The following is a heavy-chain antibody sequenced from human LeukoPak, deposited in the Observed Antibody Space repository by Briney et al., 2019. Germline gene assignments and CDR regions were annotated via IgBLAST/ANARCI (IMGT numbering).Heavy chain of an antibody. CDR2: IIPIFGTA. V-gene: IGHV1-69*13. CDR3: ARDESIAAAGFDY. J-gene: IGHJ4*02. D-gene: IGHD6-13*01. CDR1: GGTFSSYA. Sequence: SMKVSCKASGGTFSSYAISWVRQAPGQGLEWMGGIIPIFGTANYAQKFQGRVPITADESTSTAYMELRSLRSEDTAVYYCARDESIAAAGFDYWGQGNLVTVSS.